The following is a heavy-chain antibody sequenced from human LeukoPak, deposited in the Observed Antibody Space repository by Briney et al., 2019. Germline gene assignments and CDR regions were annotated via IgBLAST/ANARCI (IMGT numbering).Heavy chain of an antibody. J-gene: IGHJ4*02. CDR1: GGSISSYH. V-gene: IGHV4-59*01. Sequence: SETLSLTCSVSGGSISSYHWSWIRQPPGKGLEWVGYIYYSGSTNYNPSLKSRVTISLDTSKNHFSLKLSSVTAADTAVYYCAKGLAYDSSGYLRYWGQGTLVTVSS. D-gene: IGHD3-22*01. CDR3: AKGLAYDSSGYLRY. CDR2: IYYSGST.